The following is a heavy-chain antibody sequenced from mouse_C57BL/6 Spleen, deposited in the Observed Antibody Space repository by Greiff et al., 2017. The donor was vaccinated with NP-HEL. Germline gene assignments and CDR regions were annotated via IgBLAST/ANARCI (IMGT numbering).Heavy chain of an antibody. D-gene: IGHD3-2*02. CDR2: IYPGDGDT. Sequence: QVQLQQSGPELVKPGASVKISCKASGYAFSSSWMNWVKQRPGKGLEWIGRIYPGDGDTNYNGKFKGNATLTADKSSSTAYMQLSSLTSEDSAVYFCARWAQATPFAYWGKGTLVTVSA. CDR1: GYAFSSSW. CDR3: ARWAQATPFAY. J-gene: IGHJ3*01. V-gene: IGHV1-82*01.